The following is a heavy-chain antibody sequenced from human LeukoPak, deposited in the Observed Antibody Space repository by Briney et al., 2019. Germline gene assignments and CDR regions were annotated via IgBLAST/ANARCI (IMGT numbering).Heavy chain of an antibody. Sequence: SETLSLTCAVSGYSISSGYYWCWLRQPPGKGLEWIGSIYNSGSTYYHPSLKSGITISVDTSKNQFSLNLSTVTAADTAVYYCARQVVVPASIAFYFDYWGQGTLVTVSS. CDR2: IYNSGST. V-gene: IGHV4-38-2*01. J-gene: IGHJ4*02. CDR1: GYSISSGYY. D-gene: IGHD2-2*02. CDR3: ARQVVVPASIAFYFDY.